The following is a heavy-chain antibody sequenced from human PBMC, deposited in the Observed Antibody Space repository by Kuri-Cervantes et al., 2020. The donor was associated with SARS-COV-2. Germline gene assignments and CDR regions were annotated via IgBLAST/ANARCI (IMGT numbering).Heavy chain of an antibody. Sequence: ASVKVSRKASGYTFTGYYMHWVRQAPGQGLEWMGCINPNSGGTNYAQKLQGRVTMTRDTSISTAYMEQSRLRSDDTAVYYCARDRTTAIATYYYYNYKDVWGKGTTVTVSS. CDR1: GYTFTGYY. J-gene: IGHJ6*03. CDR2: INPNSGGT. CDR3: ARDRTTAIATYYYYNYKDV. D-gene: IGHD5-18*01. V-gene: IGHV1-2*02.